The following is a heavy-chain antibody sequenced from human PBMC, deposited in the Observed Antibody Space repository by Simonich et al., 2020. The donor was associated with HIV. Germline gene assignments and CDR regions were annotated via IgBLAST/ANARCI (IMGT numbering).Heavy chain of an antibody. CDR1: GYTLTEFS. V-gene: IGHV1-24*01. D-gene: IGHD3-3*01. CDR3: ARADESYSFWSGYYSYNGMDV. J-gene: IGHJ6*02. Sequence: QVELLQSGAEVKKPGASVKVSCKVSGYTLTEFSITWVRQAPGKGLEWRGGFPPEEGEASYTTKFQGRVTMTEDTSTDTAYMEWSSLRADDTAVYYWARADESYSFWSGYYSYNGMDVWGQGTTVTVS. CDR2: FPPEEGEA.